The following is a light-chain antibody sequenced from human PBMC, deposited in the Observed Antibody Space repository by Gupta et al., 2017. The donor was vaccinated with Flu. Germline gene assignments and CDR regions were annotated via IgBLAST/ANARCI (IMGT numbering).Light chain of an antibody. CDR1: QSVSSN. Sequence: EIVMTQSPATLSVSPGERATLSCRASQSVSSNLAGYQQKPGQAPRLLIYGASTRATGIPASVSGSGAGTEFTLTISSLQSEDFAVYYCQQYSPGPPPDTFGQGTKLEIK. J-gene: IGKJ2*01. CDR2: GAS. CDR3: QQYSPGPPPDT. V-gene: IGKV3-15*01.